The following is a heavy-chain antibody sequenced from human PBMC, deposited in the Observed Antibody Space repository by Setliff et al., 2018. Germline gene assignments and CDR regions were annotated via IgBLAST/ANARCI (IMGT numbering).Heavy chain of an antibody. CDR1: DGAFSTYY. V-gene: IGHV4-59*01. D-gene: IGHD5-12*01. CDR2: IYYTGSP. J-gene: IGHJ4*02. Sequence: PSETLSLTCDVYDGAFSTYYWSWIRQPPGKGLEWIGNIYYTGSPSYSPSLRSRGTISVDTSKNKFSLSLSSVTAADTAVYYCARGGYNGYAVFDDWGQGALVTVSS. CDR3: ARGGYNGYAVFDD.